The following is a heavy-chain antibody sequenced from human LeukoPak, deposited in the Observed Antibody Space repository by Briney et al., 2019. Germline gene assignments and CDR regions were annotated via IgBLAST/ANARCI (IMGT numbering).Heavy chain of an antibody. D-gene: IGHD5-18*01. CDR2: IYHSGST. CDR1: GGSISSSNW. Sequence: SGTLSLTCAVSGGSISSSNWWSWVRQPPGKGLEWIGEIYHSGSTNYNPSLKSRVTISVDKSKNQFSLKLSSVTAADTAVYYCARGNVDTAMVFDDYYYYYMDVWGKGTTVTVSS. J-gene: IGHJ6*03. CDR3: ARGNVDTAMVFDDYYYYYMDV. V-gene: IGHV4-4*02.